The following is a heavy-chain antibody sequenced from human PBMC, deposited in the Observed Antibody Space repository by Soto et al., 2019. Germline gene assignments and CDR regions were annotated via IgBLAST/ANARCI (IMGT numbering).Heavy chain of an antibody. D-gene: IGHD3-10*02. CDR2: IYHSGST. J-gene: IGHJ6*02. V-gene: IGHV4-4*02. Sequence: QVQLQESGPGLVKPSGTLSLTCAVSGGSISSSNWWSWVRQPPGKGLEWIGEIYHSGSTNYNPSLKSRFTISVDKSKNQFSLKLSSVTDADTAVYYCASYVKLDTYYYYGMDVWGQGTTVTVSS. CDR1: GGSISSSNW. CDR3: ASYVKLDTYYYYGMDV.